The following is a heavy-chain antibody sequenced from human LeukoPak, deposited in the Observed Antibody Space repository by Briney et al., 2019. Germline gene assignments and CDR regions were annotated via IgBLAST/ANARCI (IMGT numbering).Heavy chain of an antibody. J-gene: IGHJ4*02. CDR1: GGSISSSSYY. D-gene: IGHD3-22*01. CDR2: IYYSGST. Sequence: SETLSLTCTVSGGSISSSSYYWGWIRQHPGKGLEWIGYIYYSGSTYYNPSLKSRVTISVDTSKNQFSLKLNSVTAADTAVYYCARVKWDSSGYYGLDYWGQGTLVTVSS. CDR3: ARVKWDSSGYYGLDY. V-gene: IGHV4-39*07.